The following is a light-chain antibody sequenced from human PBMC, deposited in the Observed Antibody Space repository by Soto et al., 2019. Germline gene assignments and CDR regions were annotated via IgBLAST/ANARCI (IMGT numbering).Light chain of an antibody. CDR1: QSVSSSH. CDR2: GAS. V-gene: IGKV3-20*01. Sequence: DIVLTQSPGTLSLSPGEGATLSCRASQSVSSSHLAWYQQKPGQAPRLVIYGASSSATGIPDRFSGSWSGTDFTLTISRLEPEDFAVYYWQQYGGSPLYTFGQGTTLEIK. CDR3: QQYGGSPLYT. J-gene: IGKJ2*01.